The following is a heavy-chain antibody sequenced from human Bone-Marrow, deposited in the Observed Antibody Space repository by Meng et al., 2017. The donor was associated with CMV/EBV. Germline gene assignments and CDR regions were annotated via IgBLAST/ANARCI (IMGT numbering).Heavy chain of an antibody. D-gene: IGHD1-26*01. CDR2: INQDGSEK. J-gene: IGHJ4*02. V-gene: IGHV3-7*03. Sequence: SGFTFRSYWLSWVRQAPGKGLEWVAKINQDGSEKYYVDSVKGRFTISRDNTKNSLYLQMNSLRAEDTAVYYCARDGWEVRHYPFFDCWGQGTLVTVSS. CDR3: ARDGWEVRHYPFFDC. CDR1: GFTFRSYW.